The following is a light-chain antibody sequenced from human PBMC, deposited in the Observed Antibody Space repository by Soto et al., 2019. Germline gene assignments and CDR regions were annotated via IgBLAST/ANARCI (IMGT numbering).Light chain of an antibody. CDR2: GAS. CDR3: QQYGSSPPLT. Sequence: DIVMTQTPLSLSVTPGQPASISCKSSKSLLHSVSSSYLAWYQQKPGQAPRLLIYGASSRATGIPDRFSGSGSGTDFTLTISRLEPEDFAVYYCQQYGSSPPLTFGGGTKVDI. J-gene: IGKJ4*01. V-gene: IGKV3-20*01. CDR1: KSLLHSVSSSY.